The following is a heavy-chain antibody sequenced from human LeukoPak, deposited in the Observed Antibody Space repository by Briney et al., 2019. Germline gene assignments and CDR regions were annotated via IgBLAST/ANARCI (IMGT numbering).Heavy chain of an antibody. D-gene: IGHD2-2*02. Sequence: GASVKVSCTSSGYTFTSYAMHWVRQPPGQNIEWMGWINTANGDTKYSQKFQGRVTITRDTSASTAYMELSSLRSEDTAVYYCARCGPGSTSCYNKGNIGMDVWGKGTTVTVSS. CDR3: ARCGPGSTSCYNKGNIGMDV. CDR2: INTANGDT. CDR1: GYTFTSYA. V-gene: IGHV1-3*04. J-gene: IGHJ6*04.